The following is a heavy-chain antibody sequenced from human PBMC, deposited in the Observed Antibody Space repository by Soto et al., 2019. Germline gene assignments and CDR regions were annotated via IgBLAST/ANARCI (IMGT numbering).Heavy chain of an antibody. CDR2: ISGNGGRT. V-gene: IGHV3-23*01. CDR1: GFTFSSYA. CDR3: AKDIVHGRTHSFRGHH. Sequence: GGSLRLSCAASGFTFSSYAMSWVRQAPGKGLEWVSFISGNGGRTYYADSVRGRFTISRDNSKNTLYLQMNSLRAEDTAAYYCAKDIVHGRTHSFRGHHSGQGTLVTVSS. J-gene: IGHJ5*02. D-gene: IGHD2-15*01.